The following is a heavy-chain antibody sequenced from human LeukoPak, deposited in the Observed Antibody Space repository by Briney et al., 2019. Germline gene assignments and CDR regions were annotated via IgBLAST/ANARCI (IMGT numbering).Heavy chain of an antibody. CDR3: VRDEFTAQAWFDF. CDR1: GYSFTNYG. J-gene: IGHJ5*01. Sequence: ASVKVSCKASGYSFTNYGFSWVRQAPGQGLEWMGWISANTGHANHAQNLQGRVTLTTDTSTTTAYMELRSLRFDDTAVYYCVRDEFTAQAWFDFWGQGTPVTVSS. V-gene: IGHV1-18*01. D-gene: IGHD3-16*01. CDR2: ISANTGHA.